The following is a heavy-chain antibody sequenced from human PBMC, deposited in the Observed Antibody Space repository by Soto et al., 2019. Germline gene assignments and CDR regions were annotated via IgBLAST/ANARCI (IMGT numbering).Heavy chain of an antibody. CDR2: INPRSGTT. V-gene: IGHV1-46*01. Sequence: QVQLVKSGAELKQPGASVKLSCQASGYIVIHCFMHGVRQATGQGLEWMGGINPRSGTTTYAQKVQYRVTLHSDTSTSTDYMARSSLVSGDTVRYYCASSLGETTALFDNLWQGSMVSVAA. CDR3: ASSLGETTALFDN. J-gene: IGHJ4*02. D-gene: IGHD6-25*01. CDR1: GYIVIHCF.